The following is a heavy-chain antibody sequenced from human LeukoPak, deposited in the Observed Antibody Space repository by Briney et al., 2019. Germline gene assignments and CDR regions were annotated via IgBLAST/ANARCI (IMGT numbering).Heavy chain of an antibody. CDR1: GFPFSRYG. J-gene: IGHJ4*02. CDR2: KSHDGSKK. CDR3: AKDGDRYGYYARYFDY. V-gene: IGHV3-30*02. Sequence: GGPLTLLCAASGFPFSRYGMKWVRQAPGKGLVGVAFKSHDGSKKYYGDVVKGRFYTSRDNTKNTRYLQMNSLRAEDTAVYYCAKDGDRYGYYARYFDYWGQGTLATVYS. D-gene: IGHD3-3*01.